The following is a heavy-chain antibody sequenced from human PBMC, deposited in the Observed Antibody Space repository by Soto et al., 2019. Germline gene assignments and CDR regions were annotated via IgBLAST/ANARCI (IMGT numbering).Heavy chain of an antibody. D-gene: IGHD3-16*01. CDR2: ISPYTGNT. CDR3: VMVDNYVTPTPQDV. J-gene: IGHJ6*02. CDR1: GYIFVNYG. Sequence: QVQLVQSGDEVKKPGASVKVSCKASGYIFVNYGIAWVRQAPGQGLEWMGWISPYTGNTHSATKAQGRLTMTTDTSTSTAYMDLGSLTSDDTAVYYFVMVDNYVTPTPQDVWGQGTTVTVSS. V-gene: IGHV1-18*01.